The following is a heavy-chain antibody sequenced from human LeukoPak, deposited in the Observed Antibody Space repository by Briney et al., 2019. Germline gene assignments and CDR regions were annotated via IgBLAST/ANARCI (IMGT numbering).Heavy chain of an antibody. D-gene: IGHD6-13*01. CDR1: GDSVSSNSAA. CDR2: TYYRSKWYN. Sequence: SQTLSLTCSISGDSVSSNSAAWNWIRQSPSRGLEWLGRTYYRSKWYNDYAVSVKSRITINPDTSKNQFSLQLNSVTPEDTAVYYCARDGQLAAAGLGNWFDPWGQGTLVTVSS. CDR3: ARDGQLAAAGLGNWFDP. J-gene: IGHJ5*02. V-gene: IGHV6-1*01.